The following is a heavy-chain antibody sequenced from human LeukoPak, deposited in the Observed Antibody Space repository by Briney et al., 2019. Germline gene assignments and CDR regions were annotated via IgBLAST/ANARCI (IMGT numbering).Heavy chain of an antibody. CDR3: ARGYCSGGSCSKWDY. Sequence: ASVKVSCKASGGTFSSYAISWVRQAPGQGLEWMGGIIPIFGTANYAQKLQGRVTMTTDTSTSTAYMELRSLRSDDTAVYYCARGYCSGGSCSKWDYWGQGTLVTVSS. J-gene: IGHJ4*02. D-gene: IGHD2-15*01. V-gene: IGHV1-69*05. CDR2: IIPIFGTA. CDR1: GGTFSSYA.